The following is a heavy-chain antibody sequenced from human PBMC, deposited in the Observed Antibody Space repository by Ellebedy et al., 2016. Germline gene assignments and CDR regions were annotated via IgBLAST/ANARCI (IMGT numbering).Heavy chain of an antibody. CDR2: IFDIENS. CDR3: ARASPIWHLSNGMDV. D-gene: IGHD3-16*01. J-gene: IGHJ6*02. CDR1: GGSVNTDYYY. Sequence: ESLKISXTVSGGSVNTDYYYWSWIRQPPGKGLEWIGYIFDIENSNDNPSLKSRVTISVDASRKHFSLKLRSVTAADTAVYYCARASPIWHLSNGMDVWGQGTTVTVSS. V-gene: IGHV4-61*03.